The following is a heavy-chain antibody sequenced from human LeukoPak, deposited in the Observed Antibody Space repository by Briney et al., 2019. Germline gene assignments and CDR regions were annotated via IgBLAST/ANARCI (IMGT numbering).Heavy chain of an antibody. J-gene: IGHJ5*02. CDR1: GFTFSSYA. CDR2: ISGSGGST. V-gene: IGHV3-23*01. CDR3: AKDRGSSWLNWFDP. D-gene: IGHD6-13*01. Sequence: GGSLRLSCAASGFTFSSYAMSWVRQAPGKGLEWVSAISGSGGSTYYADSVKGRFTISRDNSKNTLYLQMSSLRAEDTAVYYCAKDRGSSWLNWFDPWGQGTLVTVSS.